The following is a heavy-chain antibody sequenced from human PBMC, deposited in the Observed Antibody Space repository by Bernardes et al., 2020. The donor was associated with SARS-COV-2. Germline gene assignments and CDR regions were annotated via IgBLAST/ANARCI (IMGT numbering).Heavy chain of an antibody. D-gene: IGHD2-21*01. CDR2: IKDDGSES. J-gene: IGHJ6*02. V-gene: IGHV3-7*01. Sequence: GSLRLSCPASGFTFSKFWMSWVRQAPVKGLEWVANIKDDGSESYYVDSVKGRFTTFRDNDKKTVYLQMDSLRAEDTAVYYCARDQYCARVGCPRSYNSYFGMDVWGQGTPATVSS. CDR1: GFTFSKFW. CDR3: ARDQYCARVGCPRSYNSYFGMDV.